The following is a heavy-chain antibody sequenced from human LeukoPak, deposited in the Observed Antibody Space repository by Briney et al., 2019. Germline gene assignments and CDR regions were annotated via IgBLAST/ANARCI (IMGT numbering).Heavy chain of an antibody. V-gene: IGHV4-34*01. Sequence: SETLSLTCAVYGGSFSGYYWSWIRQPPGKGLEWIGEINHSGSTNYNPSLKSRVTISVGTSKNQFSLKLSSVTAADTAVYYCARGPSSTEVTYFDYWGQGTLVTVSS. CDR2: INHSGST. D-gene: IGHD4-23*01. J-gene: IGHJ4*02. CDR1: GGSFSGYY. CDR3: ARGPSSTEVTYFDY.